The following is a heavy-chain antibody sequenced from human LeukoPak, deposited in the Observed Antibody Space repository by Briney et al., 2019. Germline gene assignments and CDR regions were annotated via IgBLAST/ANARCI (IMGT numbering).Heavy chain of an antibody. V-gene: IGHV1-69*04. D-gene: IGHD3-22*01. J-gene: IGHJ4*02. CDR3: ASPENYYDSSGYAY. Sequence: ASVKVSCKASGGTFSSYAISWVRQAPGQGLEWMGRIIPILGIANYAQKFQGRVTITADKSTSTAYMELSSLRSEDTAVYYCASPENYYDSSGYAYWGQGTLVTVSS. CDR1: GGTFSSYA. CDR2: IIPILGIA.